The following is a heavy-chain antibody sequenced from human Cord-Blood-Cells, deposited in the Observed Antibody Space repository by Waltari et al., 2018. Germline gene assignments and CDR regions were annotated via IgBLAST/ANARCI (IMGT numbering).Heavy chain of an antibody. CDR3: ASSWLTGDYWYFDL. Sequence: EVQLVESGGGLIQPGGSLRLSCAASGFTVSSNYMSWVRQAPGKGLEWVSVIYSGGSTYYADSVKGRFTISRDNSKNTLYLQMNSLRAEDTAVYYCASSWLTGDYWYFDLWGRGTLVTVSS. CDR1: GFTVSSNY. J-gene: IGHJ2*01. D-gene: IGHD7-27*01. V-gene: IGHV3-53*01. CDR2: IYSGGST.